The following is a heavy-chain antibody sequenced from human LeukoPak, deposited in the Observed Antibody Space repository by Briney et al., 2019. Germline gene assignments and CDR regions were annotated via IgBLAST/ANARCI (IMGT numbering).Heavy chain of an antibody. CDR1: GGSISSYY. CDR2: IYYSGST. J-gene: IGHJ4*02. D-gene: IGHD2-8*01. V-gene: IGHV4-59*08. CDR3: ARPGTKLTDDY. Sequence: ETLSLTCTVSGGSISSYYWSWIRQPPGKGLEWMGYIYYSGSTNYNPSLKSRVTISVDTSKNQFSLKLSSVTAADTAVYYCARPGTKLTDDYWGQGTLVTVSS.